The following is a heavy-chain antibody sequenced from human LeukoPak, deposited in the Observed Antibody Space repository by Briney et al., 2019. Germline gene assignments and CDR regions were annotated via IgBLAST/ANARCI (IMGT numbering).Heavy chain of an antibody. V-gene: IGHV3-74*01. D-gene: IGHD4-17*01. Sequence: GGSLILSCAASGFTFSRYWMHWVRQAPGKGLVWVSRINSDGSSTSYADYVKGRFTISRDNAKNTLYLQMNSLRAEDTAVYYCARALSDYDFDYWGQGTLVTVSS. J-gene: IGHJ4*02. CDR3: ARALSDYDFDY. CDR1: GFTFSRYW. CDR2: INSDGSST.